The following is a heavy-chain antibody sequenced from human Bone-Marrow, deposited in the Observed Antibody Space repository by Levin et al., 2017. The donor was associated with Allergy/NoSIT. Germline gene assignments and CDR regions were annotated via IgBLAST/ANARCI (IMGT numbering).Heavy chain of an antibody. CDR2: MKPNSGNT. J-gene: IGHJ4*02. D-gene: IGHD6-13*01. V-gene: IGHV1-8*01. CDR3: TRGYSGSSPLDF. CDR1: GYSFSTFE. Sequence: GESLKISCKASGYSFSTFEINWVRQAPGQGLEWLGWMKPNSGNTGYAQRFQGRVSMTSDTALSTAYMELTTLTSEDTAVYYCTRGYSGSSPLDFWGQGTVVTVSS.